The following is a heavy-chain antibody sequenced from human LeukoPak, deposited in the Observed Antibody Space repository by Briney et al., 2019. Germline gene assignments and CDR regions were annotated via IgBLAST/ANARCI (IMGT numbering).Heavy chain of an antibody. CDR1: GGSLRSGVYY. J-gene: IGHJ6*04. D-gene: IGHD2-2*01. CDR2: IYYSVST. V-gene: IGHV4-30-4*08. CDR3: ARGEGSSSSCYARSYYYSYARDF. Sequence: PSETLSLTCSVSGGSLRSGVYYSSWIRQPPGEGLEWSGYIYYSVSTYYPPSLKRRVTISVDPPNNQVSLHLSSVTAPDTAVYYCARGEGSSSSCYARSYYYSYARDFWLKGATASVSS.